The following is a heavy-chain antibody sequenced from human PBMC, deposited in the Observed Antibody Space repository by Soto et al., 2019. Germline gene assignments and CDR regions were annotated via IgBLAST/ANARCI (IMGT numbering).Heavy chain of an antibody. V-gene: IGHV3-23*01. CDR1: VFTVSSYA. D-gene: IGHD2-15*01. CDR2: ISGSGGST. J-gene: IGHJ4*02. Sequence: GSLRLCCAASVFTVSSYAMSWVRQAPGKGLEWVSAISGSGGSTYYADSVKGRFTISRDNSKNTLYLQMNSLRAEDTAVYYCAKASERCSGGSCYRVVHFDYWGQGTLVTVSS. CDR3: AKASERCSGGSCYRVVHFDY.